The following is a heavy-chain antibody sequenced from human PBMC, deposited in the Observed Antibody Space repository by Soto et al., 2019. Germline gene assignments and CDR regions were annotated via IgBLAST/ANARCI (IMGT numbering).Heavy chain of an antibody. CDR3: AREEGRITIFGVVSRTYMDV. CDR2: IYSGGST. J-gene: IGHJ6*03. CDR1: GFTVSSNY. D-gene: IGHD3-3*01. V-gene: IGHV3-66*01. Sequence: PGGSLRLSCAASGFTVSSNYMSWVRQAPGKGLEWVSVIYSGGSTYYADSVKGRFTISRDNSKNTLYLQMNSLRAEDTAVYYCAREEGRITIFGVVSRTYMDVWGQGTTVTVSS.